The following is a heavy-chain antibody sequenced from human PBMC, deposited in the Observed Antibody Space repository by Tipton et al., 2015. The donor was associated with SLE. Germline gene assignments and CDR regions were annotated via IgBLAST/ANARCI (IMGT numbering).Heavy chain of an antibody. V-gene: IGHV1-18*01. D-gene: IGHD6-13*01. Sequence: QLVQSGAEVKKPGSSVKVSCKASGGTFSSYAISWVRQAPGQGLEWMGWISAYNGNTNYAQKLQGRVTMTTDTSTSTAYMELRSLRSDDTAVYYCARDRNSGYSSSWFGYYYNGMDVWGQGTTVTVSS. CDR2: ISAYNGNT. J-gene: IGHJ6*02. CDR3: ARDRNSGYSSSWFGYYYNGMDV. CDR1: GGTFSSYA.